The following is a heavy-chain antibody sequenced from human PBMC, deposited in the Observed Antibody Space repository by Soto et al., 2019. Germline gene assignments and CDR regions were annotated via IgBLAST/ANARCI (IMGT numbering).Heavy chain of an antibody. D-gene: IGHD3-3*01. V-gene: IGHV3-74*01. CDR3: ARDSSPYYDFWSDFYTYFDY. CDR1: GFTFSTHL. CDR2: INSDGSTT. J-gene: IGHJ4*02. Sequence: GGALRLSCAPSGFTFSTHLLHWVRQAPGKGLIWISRINSDGSTTNYANSVKGPFTIPTDNAKKTLYLQMNSLRVDDTAVYYCARDSSPYYDFWSDFYTYFDYWGQGALVTVSS.